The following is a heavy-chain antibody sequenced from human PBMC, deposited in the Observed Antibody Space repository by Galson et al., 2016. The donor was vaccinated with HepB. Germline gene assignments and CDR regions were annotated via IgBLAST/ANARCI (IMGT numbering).Heavy chain of an antibody. CDR1: GFSIGSRYS. J-gene: IGHJ3*01. CDR2: VSQSGNT. D-gene: IGHD1-26*01. CDR3: AREWSGMLTD. Sequence: ETLSLTCSVSGFSIGSRYSWGWVRQAPGKGLEWIGSVSQSGNTFYNPSPKRRVSFSVDKSNNKVPLRLTSVTAADTGVYYCAREWSGMLTDWGQGTMVAVSS. V-gene: IGHV4-38-2*02.